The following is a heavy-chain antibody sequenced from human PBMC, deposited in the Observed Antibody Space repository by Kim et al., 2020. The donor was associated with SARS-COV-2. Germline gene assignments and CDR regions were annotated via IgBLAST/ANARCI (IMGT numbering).Heavy chain of an antibody. J-gene: IGHJ4*02. Sequence: LSLTCAASEFTFRNYGMHWVRQAPGKGLECVAVISHDGAYQLYADSVKGRFTISRDNSKNTMYLQMDSLRGEDTAVYYCAREVTVTTTSRLDYWGQGTLVTVSS. D-gene: IGHD4-17*01. V-gene: IGHV3-30*05. CDR2: ISHDGAYQ. CDR3: AREVTVTTTSRLDY. CDR1: EFTFRNYG.